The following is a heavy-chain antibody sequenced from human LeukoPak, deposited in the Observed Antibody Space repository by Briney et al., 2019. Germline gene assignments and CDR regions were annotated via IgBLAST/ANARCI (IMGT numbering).Heavy chain of an antibody. V-gene: IGHV4-61*01. D-gene: IGHD2-2*01. J-gene: IGHJ3*02. Sequence: NPSETLSLTCTVSGGSISSGSYYWSWIRQPPGKGLEWIGYIYYSGSTNYNPSLKSRVTISVDTSKNQFSLKLSSVTAADTAVYYCARAGYCSSTSCYGDDAFDIWGQGTMVTVSS. CDR1: GGSISSGSYY. CDR3: ARAGYCSSTSCYGDDAFDI. CDR2: IYYSGST.